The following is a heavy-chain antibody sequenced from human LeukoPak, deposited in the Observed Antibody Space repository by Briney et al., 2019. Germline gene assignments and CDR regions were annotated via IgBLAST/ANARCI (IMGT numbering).Heavy chain of an antibody. CDR2: IIPILGIA. V-gene: IGHV1-69*04. CDR3: ARVDTAMVIDY. Sequence: SVKVSCKASGGTFSSYAISWVRQAPEQGLEWMGRIIPILGIANYAQKIQGRVTITADKSTSTAYMGLSSLRSEDTAVYYCARVDTAMVIDYWGQGTLVTVSS. CDR1: GGTFSSYA. J-gene: IGHJ4*02. D-gene: IGHD5-18*01.